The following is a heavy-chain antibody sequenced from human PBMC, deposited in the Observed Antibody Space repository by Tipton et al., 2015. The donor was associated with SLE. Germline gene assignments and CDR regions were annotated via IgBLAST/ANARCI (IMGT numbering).Heavy chain of an antibody. CDR3: ARGGYSSGWYGDYFVY. V-gene: IGHV4-31*03. CDR2: IYYSGST. J-gene: IGHJ4*02. CDR1: GGSISSGGYY. Sequence: TLSLTCTVSGGSISSGGYYWSWIRQHPGKGLEWIGYIYYSGSTYYNPSLKSRVTISVDTSKNQFSLTLRSVTAADTAIYYCARGGYSSGWYGDYFVYCGQGTLVTVSS. D-gene: IGHD6-19*01.